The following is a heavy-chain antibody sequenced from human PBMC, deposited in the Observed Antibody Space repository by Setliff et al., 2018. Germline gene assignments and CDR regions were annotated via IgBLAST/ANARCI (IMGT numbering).Heavy chain of an antibody. CDR2: INHSGNT. D-gene: IGHD3-3*01. CDR1: GVSLSDHY. V-gene: IGHV4-34*01. Sequence: SETLSLTCTVYGVSLSDHYWGWVRQSPGKGLDWIGEINHSGNTNYDPSLEGRISISVDTSKRQFSLKLSSVTAADMAVYYCRFWSGYYKNDYWAQGTVVTVSS. J-gene: IGHJ4*02. CDR3: RFWSGYYKNDY.